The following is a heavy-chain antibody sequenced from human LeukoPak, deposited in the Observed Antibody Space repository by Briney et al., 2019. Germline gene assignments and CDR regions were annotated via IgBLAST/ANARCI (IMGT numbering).Heavy chain of an antibody. J-gene: IGHJ6*03. CDR1: GYTFTSYG. D-gene: IGHD4-17*01. Sequence: ASVKVSCKASGYTFTSYGISWVRQAPGQGLEWMGWISAYNGNTNYAQKLQGRVTMTTDTSTSTAYMELRSLRSDDTAVYYCARYMTTVTRELFYYYYMDVWGKGTTVTISS. CDR3: ARYMTTVTRELFYYYYMDV. CDR2: ISAYNGNT. V-gene: IGHV1-18*01.